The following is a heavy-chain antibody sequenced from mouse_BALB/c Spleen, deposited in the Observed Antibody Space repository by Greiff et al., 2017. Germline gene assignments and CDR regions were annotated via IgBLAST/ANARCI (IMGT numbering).Heavy chain of an antibody. CDR2: IAPGSGST. D-gene: IGHD2-14*01. Sequence: DLVKPGASVKLSCKASGYTFTSYWINWIKQRPGQGLEWIGRIAPGSGSTYYNEMFKGKATLTVDTSSSTAYIQLSSLSSEDSAVYFCARQNYRYDEFAYGGQGTLVTVSA. V-gene: IGHV1S41*01. J-gene: IGHJ3*01. CDR1: GYTFTSYW. CDR3: ARQNYRYDEFAY.